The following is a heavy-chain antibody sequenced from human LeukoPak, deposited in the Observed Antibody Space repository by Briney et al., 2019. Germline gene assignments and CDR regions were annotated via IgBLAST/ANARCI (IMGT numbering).Heavy chain of an antibody. J-gene: IGHJ6*03. CDR2: MNPNSGNT. D-gene: IGHD2-2*01. Sequence: ASVKVSCKASGYTFTSYDINWVRQATGQGLEWMGWMNPNSGNTGYAQKFQGRVTMTRNTSISTAYMELRSLRSDDTAVYYCARNAGCSSTSCYFSFNFYYYMDVWGKGTTVTISS. CDR3: ARNAGCSSTSCYFSFNFYYYMDV. V-gene: IGHV1-8*02. CDR1: GYTFTSYD.